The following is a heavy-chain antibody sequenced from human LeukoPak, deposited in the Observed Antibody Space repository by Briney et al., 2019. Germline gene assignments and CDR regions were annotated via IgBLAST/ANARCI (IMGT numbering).Heavy chain of an antibody. V-gene: IGHV1-69*04. CDR3: ARDRHIVVVTHIHAAFYI. CDR1: LGTLSRYL. J-gene: IGHJ3*02. D-gene: IGHD2-21*02. Sequence: SVKVSCKASLGTLSRYLISWVRQAPGKGREGMGRIIPILGIANYVQKSQARVTITADKSTSTAYMELSSLSSEYTAVYYCARDRHIVVVTHIHAAFYIWGQGTMVTVSS. CDR2: IIPILGIA.